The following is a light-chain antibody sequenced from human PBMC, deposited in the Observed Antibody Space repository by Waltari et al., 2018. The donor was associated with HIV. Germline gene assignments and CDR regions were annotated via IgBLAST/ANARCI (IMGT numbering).Light chain of an antibody. CDR1: SSDVGGSNF. CDR3: SSYTSSSTRV. Sequence: QSALTQPASVSGSPGPSITIPCPGTSSDVGGSNFLSWYQQHPGKAPKLMVYEVGNRPSGVSNHLSGATSGNTTSLTISGLQAEDEADYYCSSYTSSSTRVFGTGTKVTVL. J-gene: IGLJ1*01. V-gene: IGLV2-14*01. CDR2: EVG.